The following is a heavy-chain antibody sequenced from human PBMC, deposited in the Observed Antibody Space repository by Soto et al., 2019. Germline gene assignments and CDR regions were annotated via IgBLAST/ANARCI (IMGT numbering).Heavy chain of an antibody. V-gene: IGHV3-23*01. J-gene: IGHJ4*02. D-gene: IGHD6-6*01. Sequence: GGSLRLSCEASGFMFNHYAMAWVRQTPGKGLEWVSVISGSTGTTYYADSVKGRFIISRDNSKNTVYLQMNSLRVEDSALYSCAKVIVLGASTLEYWGPGTRVTVSS. CDR3: AKVIVLGASTLEY. CDR1: GFMFNHYA. CDR2: ISGSTGTT.